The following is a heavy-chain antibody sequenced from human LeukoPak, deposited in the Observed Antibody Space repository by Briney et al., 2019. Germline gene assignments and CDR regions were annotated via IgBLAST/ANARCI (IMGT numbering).Heavy chain of an antibody. CDR3: ARPRSDLYGMDV. CDR2: ISGSGNII. Sequence: GGSLRLSCIASEFIFSSYEMNWVRQAPGKGLEWVSYISGSGNIIYYADSVKGRFTISRDNAKNSLYLQMNGLRVEDTAVYYCARPRSDLYGMDVWGQGTMVTVSS. J-gene: IGHJ6*02. V-gene: IGHV3-48*03. CDR1: EFIFSSYE.